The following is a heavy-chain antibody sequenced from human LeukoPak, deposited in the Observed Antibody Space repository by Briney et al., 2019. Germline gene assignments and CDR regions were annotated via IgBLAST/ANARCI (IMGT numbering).Heavy chain of an antibody. Sequence: GRSLRLSCTASGSTFSSYGIHWVRQAPGKGLEWVSRINSDGSSTSYADSVKGRFTISRDNAKNTLYLQMNSLRAEDTAVYYCARGLSGYSSSLGYWGQGTLVTVSS. V-gene: IGHV3-74*01. J-gene: IGHJ4*02. D-gene: IGHD6-6*01. CDR1: GSTFSSYG. CDR2: INSDGSST. CDR3: ARGLSGYSSSLGY.